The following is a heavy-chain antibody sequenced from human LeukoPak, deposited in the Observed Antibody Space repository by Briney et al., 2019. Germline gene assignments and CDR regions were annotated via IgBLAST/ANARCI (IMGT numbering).Heavy chain of an antibody. Sequence: PSQTLSLTCNVSGGSITSGDYYWGWIRQPPGKGLEWIGYIYYRGNTYYNPSLKSRVTISVDTSKKQFSLKLRSVTAADTAVYYCARATITMAVGVPADAFDIWGPGTMVTVS. CDR1: GGSITSGDYY. V-gene: IGHV4-30-4*08. CDR3: ARATITMAVGVPADAFDI. D-gene: IGHD3-10*01. J-gene: IGHJ3*02. CDR2: IYYRGNT.